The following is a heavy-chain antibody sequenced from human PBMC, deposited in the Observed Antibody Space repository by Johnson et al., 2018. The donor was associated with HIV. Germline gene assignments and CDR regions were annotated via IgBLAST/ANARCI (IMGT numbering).Heavy chain of an antibody. CDR1: GFTFSNAW. V-gene: IGHV3-15*01. CDR3: AREPELDTRSNSVALDV. J-gene: IGHJ3*01. D-gene: IGHD1-26*01. Sequence: VQLVESGGGLVKPGGSLRLSCAASGFTFSNAWMSWVRQAPGKGLEWVGRITRTADGGTTDYAAPVKGRFTISRDDSKNTLYLQMNSLKTEDTALYYCAREPELDTRSNSVALDVWGQGTMVTVSS. CDR2: ITRTADGGTT.